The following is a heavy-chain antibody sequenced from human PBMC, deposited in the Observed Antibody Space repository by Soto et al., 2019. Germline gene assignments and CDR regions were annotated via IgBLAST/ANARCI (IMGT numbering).Heavy chain of an antibody. Sequence: PSETLSLTCTVSGVSVSNGLYYWSWIRQPPGKGLEWIGYIYYSGSTNYNPSLKSRVTISVDTSKNQFSLKLSSVTAADTSVFYCARAPRGNYGYPSYFDYWGRGTLVTVSS. CDR3: ARAPRGNYGYPSYFDY. V-gene: IGHV4-61*01. J-gene: IGHJ4*02. CDR1: GVSVSNGLYY. CDR2: IYYSGST. D-gene: IGHD3-10*01.